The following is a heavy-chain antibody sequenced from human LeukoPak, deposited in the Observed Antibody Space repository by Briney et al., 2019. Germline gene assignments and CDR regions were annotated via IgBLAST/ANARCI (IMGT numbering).Heavy chain of an antibody. Sequence: ASETLSLTCTVSGGSISSYYWSWIRQPAGKGLEWIGRIYTSGSTNYNPSLKSRVTISVDTSKNQFSLRLSSVTTADTAVYYCARVAYGSGSYYNVPIALNWFDPWGQGTLVTVSS. J-gene: IGHJ5*02. CDR3: ARVAYGSGSYYNVPIALNWFDP. CDR1: GGSISSYY. D-gene: IGHD3-10*01. CDR2: IYTSGST. V-gene: IGHV4-4*07.